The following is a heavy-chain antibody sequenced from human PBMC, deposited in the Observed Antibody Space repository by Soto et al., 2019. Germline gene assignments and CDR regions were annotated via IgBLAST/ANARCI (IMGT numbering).Heavy chain of an antibody. J-gene: IGHJ6*02. D-gene: IGHD6-19*01. CDR3: AKHMGISVAGPGALYYVLGV. CDR2: ISGSGGST. Sequence: EVQLLESGGGLVQPGGSLRLSCAASGFTFSSYAMSWVRQAPGKGLEWVSAISGSGGSTYYADSVKGRFTISRDNSKNTLYLQMNSRRAEDTAVYYCAKHMGISVAGPGALYYVLGVWGQGTTVTVSS. CDR1: GFTFSSYA. V-gene: IGHV3-23*01.